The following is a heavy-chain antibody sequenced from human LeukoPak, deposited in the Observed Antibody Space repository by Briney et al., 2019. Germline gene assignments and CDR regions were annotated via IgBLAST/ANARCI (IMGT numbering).Heavy chain of an antibody. V-gene: IGHV3-23*01. CDR2: ISGSGGST. CDR3: AKDQSDQWLENGMDV. CDR1: GFTFSSYA. J-gene: IGHJ6*02. D-gene: IGHD6-19*01. Sequence: PGGSLRLSCAASGFTFSSYAMSWVRQAPGKGLEWVSAISGSGGSTYYADSVKGRFTISRDNSKNTLYLQMNSLRAEDTAVYYCAKDQSDQWLENGMDVWGQGTTVTVSS.